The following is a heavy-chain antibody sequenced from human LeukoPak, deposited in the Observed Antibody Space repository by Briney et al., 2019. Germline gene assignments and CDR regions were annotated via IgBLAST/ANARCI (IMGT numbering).Heavy chain of an antibody. CDR3: ARLAVFWSSPGAFDY. D-gene: IGHD1-14*01. J-gene: IGHJ4*02. CDR2: IYYSGST. V-gene: IGHV4-39*01. CDR1: GGSINISVNY. Sequence: MPSETLSLTCTVSGGSINISVNYWGWIRQPPGKGLEWIGIIYYSGSTYYNPSLKSRVTISVDTSKNQFSLKLSSVTAADTAVYYCARLAVFWSSPGAFDYWGQGTLVTVSS.